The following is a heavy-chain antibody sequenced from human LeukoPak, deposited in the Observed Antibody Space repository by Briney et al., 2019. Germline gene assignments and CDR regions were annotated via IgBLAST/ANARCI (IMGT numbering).Heavy chain of an antibody. CDR1: GFTFTTYA. D-gene: IGHD2-15*01. J-gene: IGHJ4*02. V-gene: IGHV3-23*01. Sequence: GGSLRLSCAASGFTFTTYAQSWVRQAPGKGLEWVSAISSGGGATFYQDSVKGRFTISRDGSENTLYLQMNTLRADDTAVYYCARQLGYCSDGSCYFDSWGQGTLVTVHS. CDR3: ARQLGYCSDGSCYFDS. CDR2: ISSGGGAT.